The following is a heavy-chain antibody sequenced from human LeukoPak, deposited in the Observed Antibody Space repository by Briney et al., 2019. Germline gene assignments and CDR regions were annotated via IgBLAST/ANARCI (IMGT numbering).Heavy chain of an antibody. D-gene: IGHD6-19*01. J-gene: IGHJ4*02. CDR3: ARVPHPPYSSGWEYYFDY. V-gene: IGHV5-51*01. CDR1: GYSFTSYW. CDR2: IYPGDSDT. Sequence: GESLKISCKGSGYSFTSYWIGWVRQMPGKGLEWMGIIYPGDSDTRYSPSFQGQVTISADKSISTAYLQWSSLKASDTAMYYCARVPHPPYSSGWEYYFDYWGQGTLVTVSS.